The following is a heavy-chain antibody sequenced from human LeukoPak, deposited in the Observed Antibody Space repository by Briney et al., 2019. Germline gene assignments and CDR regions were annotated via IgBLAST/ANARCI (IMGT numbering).Heavy chain of an antibody. V-gene: IGHV1-18*01. D-gene: IGHD1-26*01. J-gene: IGHJ4*02. CDR2: ISAYNGNT. CDR1: GYTFTSYG. CDR3: ARVGTYSGSSPPNY. Sequence: ASVKVSCKASGYTFTSYGTSWVRQAPGQGLEWMGWISAYNGNTNYAQKLQGRVTMTTDTSTSTAYMELRSLRSDDTAVYYCARVGTYSGSSPPNYWGQGTLVTVSS.